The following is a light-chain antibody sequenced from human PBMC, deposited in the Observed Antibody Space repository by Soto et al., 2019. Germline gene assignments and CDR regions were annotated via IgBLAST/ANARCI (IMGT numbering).Light chain of an antibody. J-gene: IGKJ1*01. CDR3: QQYYGTPWT. V-gene: IGKV4-1*01. CDR1: QSVLYSSTNKNY. CDR2: WAS. Sequence: DIAMTQSPDSLAVSLGERATINCKSSQSVLYSSTNKNYLAWYQQKPGQPPKLLIYWASTRESGVPDRFSGSGSGTDFTLTISSLQAEDVAVYYCQQYYGTPWTFGQGTKVEIK.